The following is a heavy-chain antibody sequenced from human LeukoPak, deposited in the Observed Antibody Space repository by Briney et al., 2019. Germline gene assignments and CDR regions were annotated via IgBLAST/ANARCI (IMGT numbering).Heavy chain of an antibody. J-gene: IGHJ5*02. Sequence: GGSLRPSCPPSGFTASSTYMSWVRQAQGRGLEWVSVIYSGGSTYYADSVKGRFTISRDNSKNTLYLQMNSLRAEDTAVYYCAGSYYNSESWGQGTLVTVSS. D-gene: IGHD3-10*01. CDR1: GFTASSTY. CDR3: AGSYYNSES. CDR2: IYSGGST. V-gene: IGHV3-53*05.